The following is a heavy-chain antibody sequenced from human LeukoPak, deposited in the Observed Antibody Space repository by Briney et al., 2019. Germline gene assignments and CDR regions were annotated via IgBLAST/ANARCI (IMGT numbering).Heavy chain of an antibody. V-gene: IGHV4-30-4*08. D-gene: IGHD5-12*01. CDR1: GGSISSGDYY. J-gene: IGHJ4*02. CDR2: IYYSGST. Sequence: SETLSLTCTVSGGSISSGDYYWSWIRQPPGTGLEWIGYIYYSGSTYYNPSLKSRVTISVDTSKNQFSLKLSSVTAADTALYYCAREGEGEYSGYERHWGQGTLVTVSS. CDR3: AREGEGEYSGYERH.